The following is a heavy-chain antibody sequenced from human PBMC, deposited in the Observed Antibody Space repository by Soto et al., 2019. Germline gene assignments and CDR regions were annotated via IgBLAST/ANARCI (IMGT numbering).Heavy chain of an antibody. CDR1: GFTFSNAW. CDR3: TTAHLGELLIFDY. Sequence: GGSLRLSCAASGFTFSNAWMSWVRQAPGKGLEWVGRIKSKTDGGTTDYAAPVKGRFTISRDDSKNTLYLQMNSLKTEDTAVYYCTTAHLGELLIFDYWGQGTLVTVSS. J-gene: IGHJ4*02. D-gene: IGHD3-16*01. V-gene: IGHV3-15*01. CDR2: IKSKTDGGTT.